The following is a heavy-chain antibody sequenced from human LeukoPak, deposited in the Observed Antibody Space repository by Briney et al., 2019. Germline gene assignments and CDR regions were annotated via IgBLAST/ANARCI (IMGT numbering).Heavy chain of an antibody. CDR1: GGSFSGYY. D-gene: IGHD3-10*01. J-gene: IGHJ6*03. CDR2: INHSGST. Sequence: SETLSLTCAVYGGSFSGYYWSWIRQPPGKGLEWIGEINHSGSTNYNPSLKSRVTISVDTSKNQFSLKLSSVTAADTAVYYCAKTPDVLLLFGELLLPLDVWGKGTTVTVSS. V-gene: IGHV4-34*01. CDR3: AKTPDVLLLFGELLLPLDV.